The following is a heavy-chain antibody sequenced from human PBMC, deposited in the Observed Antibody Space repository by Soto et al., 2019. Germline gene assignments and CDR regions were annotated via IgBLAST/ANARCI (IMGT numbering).Heavy chain of an antibody. V-gene: IGHV3-15*01. CDR2: IKSKTDGGTT. CDR1: GFTFSNAG. D-gene: IGHD3-22*01. Sequence: PXVCLRLSCAACGFTFSNAGMSWVRQAPGKGLEWVGRIKSKTDGGTTDYAAPVKGRFTISRDDSKNTLYLQMNSLKTEDTAVYYCTTDTSWTIVVVITTNYWGQGTLVTVSS. CDR3: TTDTSWTIVVVITTNY. J-gene: IGHJ4*02.